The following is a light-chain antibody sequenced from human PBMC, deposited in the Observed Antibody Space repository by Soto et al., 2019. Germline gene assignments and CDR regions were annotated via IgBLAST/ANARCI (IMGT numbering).Light chain of an antibody. CDR3: QQANSFPWT. V-gene: IGKV1-5*03. J-gene: IGKJ1*01. CDR1: QTISSW. Sequence: DIQMTQSPSTLSGSVGDRVTITCRASQTISSWLAWFQHKPGKAPKLLIYQASSLESGVPSRFSGSGSGTDFTLTISSLQPEDFATYYCQQANSFPWTFGQGTKVDIK. CDR2: QAS.